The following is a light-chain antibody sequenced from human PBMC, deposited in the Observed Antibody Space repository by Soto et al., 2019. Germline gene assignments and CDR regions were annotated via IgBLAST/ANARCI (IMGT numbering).Light chain of an antibody. CDR2: EVT. V-gene: IGLV2-14*01. J-gene: IGLJ3*02. CDR3: SSYTSASTLV. CDR1: SSDVGGYNY. Sequence: QSALTQPASVSGSPGQSITISCTGTSSDVGGYNYVSWYQQHPGKAPKLLLSEVTDRASGVSNRFSGSKSGDTASLTISGLQDEDEADYYCSSYTSASTLVFGGGTQLTVL.